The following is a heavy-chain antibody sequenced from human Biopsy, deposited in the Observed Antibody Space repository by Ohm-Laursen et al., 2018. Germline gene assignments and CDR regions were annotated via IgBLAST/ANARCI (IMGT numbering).Heavy chain of an antibody. V-gene: IGHV4-59*01. D-gene: IGHD3-22*01. CDR2: VYYTGST. CDR3: ARDRGYYSDRTVPGYFDL. CDR1: GDSNSSYY. Sequence: PPGTLSLTCAVSGDSNSSYYWSWIRQPPGKGLEWIGYVYYTGSTDYNPSLQSRVTISVDTSKNHFSLRLRSVTPADTAIYYCARDRGYYSDRTVPGYFDLWGRGTLVTVSS. J-gene: IGHJ2*01.